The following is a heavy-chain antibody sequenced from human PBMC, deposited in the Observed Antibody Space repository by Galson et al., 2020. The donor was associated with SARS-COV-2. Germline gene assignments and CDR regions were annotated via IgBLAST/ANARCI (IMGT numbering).Heavy chain of an antibody. CDR3: ARGSRYNWNANNWFDP. Sequence: APGQGLEWMGWINPNSGGTNYAQKFQGWVTMTRDTSISTAYMELSRLRSDDTAVYYCARGSRYNWNANNWFDPWGQGTLVTVSS. J-gene: IGHJ5*02. CDR2: INPNSGGT. D-gene: IGHD1-1*01. V-gene: IGHV1-2*04.